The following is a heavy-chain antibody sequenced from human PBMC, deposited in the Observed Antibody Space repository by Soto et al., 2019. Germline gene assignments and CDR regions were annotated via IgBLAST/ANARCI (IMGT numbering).Heavy chain of an antibody. V-gene: IGHV1-3*01. J-gene: IGHJ3*01. CDR3: ARDILSVGPRANDAFDV. Sequence: QVQLVQSGAEVRKPGASVNISCRASGFSFSDNLINWVRQAPGQSLEWMGWINPDHGNTRYPKTFQGRLTISRHSSASIGYVEVSDLTSEDTAVYYCARDILSVGPRANDAFDVWGQGTMVTVYS. D-gene: IGHD2-8*02. CDR1: GFSFSDNL. CDR2: INPDHGNT.